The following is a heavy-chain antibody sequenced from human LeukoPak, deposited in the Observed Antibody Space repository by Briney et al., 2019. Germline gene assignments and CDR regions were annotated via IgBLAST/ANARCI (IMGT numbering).Heavy chain of an antibody. V-gene: IGHV3-23*01. CDR2: ISGSGGST. J-gene: IGHJ4*02. Sequence: GGSLRLSCAASGFTFSSYAMSWVRQAPGKGLEWVSAISGSGGSTYYADSVKGRFTISRDNSKNTLYLQMNSLRAEDTAVYYCAKMPADLEWLLSVLDYWGQGTLVTVSS. CDR3: AKMPADLEWLLSVLDY. D-gene: IGHD3-3*01. CDR1: GFTFSSYA.